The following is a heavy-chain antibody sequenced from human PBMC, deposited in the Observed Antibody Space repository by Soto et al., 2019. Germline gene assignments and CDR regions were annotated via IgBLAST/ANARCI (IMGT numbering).Heavy chain of an antibody. D-gene: IGHD1-1*01. CDR1: GFTFSSYG. J-gene: IGHJ6*02. Sequence: QVQLVESGGGVVQPGRSLRLSCAASGFTFSSYGMHWVRQAPGKGLEWVAVISYDGSNKYYADSVKGRFTISRDNSKKKLYLQRDSLRAEDTAGYYRAKDSAAYKHYYYDGMDVWGQGTTVTVSS. CDR3: AKDSAAYKHYYYDGMDV. V-gene: IGHV3-30*18. CDR2: ISYDGSNK.